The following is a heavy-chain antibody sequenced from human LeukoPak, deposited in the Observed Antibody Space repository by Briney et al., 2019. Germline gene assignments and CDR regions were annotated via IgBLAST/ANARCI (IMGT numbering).Heavy chain of an antibody. CDR1: GYTFTSYY. Sequence: ASVKVSCKASGYTFTSYYMHWVRQAPGQGLEWMGIINPSGGSTSYAQKFQGRVTMTRDTSTSTVYMELSSLRSEDTAVYYCARGLYPKRITMVRGVFNWFDPWGQGTLVTVSS. D-gene: IGHD3-10*01. J-gene: IGHJ5*02. CDR2: INPSGGST. V-gene: IGHV1-46*01. CDR3: ARGLYPKRITMVRGVFNWFDP.